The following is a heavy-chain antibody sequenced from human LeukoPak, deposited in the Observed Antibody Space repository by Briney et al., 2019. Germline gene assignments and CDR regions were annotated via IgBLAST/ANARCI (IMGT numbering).Heavy chain of an antibody. CDR2: INHSGST. J-gene: IGHJ4*02. Sequence: PSETLSLTCAVYGGSFSGYHWSWIRQPPGKGLEWIGEINHSGSTNYNPSLKSRVTISVDTSKNQFSLKLSSVTAADTAVYYCARGRSYGVWGQGTLVTVSS. CDR3: ARGRSYGV. CDR1: GGSFSGYH. D-gene: IGHD5-18*01. V-gene: IGHV4-34*01.